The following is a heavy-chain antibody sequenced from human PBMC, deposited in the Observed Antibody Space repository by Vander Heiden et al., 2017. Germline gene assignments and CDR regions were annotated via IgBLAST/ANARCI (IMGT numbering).Heavy chain of an antibody. J-gene: IGHJ4*02. CDR1: GGSFSGYY. Sequence: QVQLQQLGAGRLKPSEAMSLTCAVLGGSFSGYYGSGIRTPQGKGLEWIGEVNHSGNTKYNPSLKSRVTISVDTSKNHFSLKLTSVTAADTAVYYCAREDSLTMKSLDYWGQGTLVTVSS. D-gene: IGHD3-22*01. CDR2: VNHSGNT. CDR3: AREDSLTMKSLDY. V-gene: IGHV4-34*01.